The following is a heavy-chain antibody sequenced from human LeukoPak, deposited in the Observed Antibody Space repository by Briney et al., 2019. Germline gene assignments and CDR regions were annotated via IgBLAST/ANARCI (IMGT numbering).Heavy chain of an antibody. Sequence: GGSLRLSCAASGFTFSSYSTNWVRQAPGKGLEWVSSISSSSSYIYYADSVKGRFTISRDNAKNSLYLQMNSLRAEDTAVYYCAREPFSMARESTRNAFDIWGQGTMVTVSS. D-gene: IGHD3-10*01. J-gene: IGHJ3*02. CDR2: ISSSSSYI. CDR1: GFTFSSYS. V-gene: IGHV3-21*01. CDR3: AREPFSMARESTRNAFDI.